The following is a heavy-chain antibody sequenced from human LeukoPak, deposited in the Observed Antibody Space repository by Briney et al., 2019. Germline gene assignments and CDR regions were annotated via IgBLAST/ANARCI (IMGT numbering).Heavy chain of an antibody. CDR1: GGSFSGYY. CDR3: ARSGYCSSTSCFPVDY. V-gene: IGHV4-34*01. D-gene: IGHD2-2*03. J-gene: IGHJ4*02. CDR2: INHSGST. Sequence: PSETLSLTCAVYGGSFSGYYWSWIRQPPGKGLEWIGEINHSGSTNYNPSLKSRVTISVDTSKNQFSLKLSSVTAADTAVYYCARSGYCSSTSCFPVDYWGQGTLVTVSS.